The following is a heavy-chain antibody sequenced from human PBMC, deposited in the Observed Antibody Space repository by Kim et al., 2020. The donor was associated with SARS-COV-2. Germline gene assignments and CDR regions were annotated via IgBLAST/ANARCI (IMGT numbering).Heavy chain of an antibody. V-gene: IGHV3-74*01. J-gene: IGHJ4*02. Sequence: SVKGRFTISRDNAKNTLYLQMNSLRAEDTAVYYCASGAPYYDVLIGYYDYWGQGTLVTVSS. CDR3: ASGAPYYDVLIGYYDY. D-gene: IGHD3-9*01.